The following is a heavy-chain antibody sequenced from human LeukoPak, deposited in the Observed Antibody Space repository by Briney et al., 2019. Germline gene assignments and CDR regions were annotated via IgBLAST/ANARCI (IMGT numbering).Heavy chain of an antibody. CDR3: ARQEISSSRYGLDY. CDR1: GGSITNYF. V-gene: IGHV4-4*07. CDR2: VSTSGTT. J-gene: IGHJ4*02. D-gene: IGHD6-13*01. Sequence: SETLSLTCTVAGGSITNYFWWWIRQPAGKGLEWIGRVSTSGTTNYNPSLKSRVTMSVDTSKSQFSLELSSVTAADTAVYCCARQEISSSRYGLDYWGQGTLVTVSS.